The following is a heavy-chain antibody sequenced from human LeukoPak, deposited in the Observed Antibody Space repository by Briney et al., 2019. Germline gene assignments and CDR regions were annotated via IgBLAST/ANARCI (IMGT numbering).Heavy chain of an antibody. D-gene: IGHD5-12*01. Sequence: GGSLRLSCAASGFTFDAYTMHWVRQDPGKGLEWVSLISGDGTITNYADSVKGRFTISRDNSKNSLFLQMNGLRTEDTAFYYCAGGTYSGYDLSWGQGTLVTVSS. CDR2: ISGDGTIT. CDR1: GFTFDAYT. CDR3: AGGTYSGYDLS. J-gene: IGHJ4*02. V-gene: IGHV3-43*02.